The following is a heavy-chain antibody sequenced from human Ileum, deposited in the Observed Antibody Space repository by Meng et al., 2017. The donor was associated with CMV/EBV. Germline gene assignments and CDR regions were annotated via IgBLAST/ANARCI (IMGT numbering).Heavy chain of an antibody. Sequence: SETLSLTCTVSGGSFSSTSYHWGWVRQSPGKGLEWVGSISYTGSTYYNPSLERRLTTSVDRSKNQFSLRLTTATAADAAVYYCVRVDTMTTFLLDSWGPGTLVTVSS. CDR3: VRVDTMTTFLLDS. J-gene: IGHJ4*02. CDR2: ISYTGST. D-gene: IGHD4-11*01. CDR1: GGSFSSTSYH. V-gene: IGHV4-39*07.